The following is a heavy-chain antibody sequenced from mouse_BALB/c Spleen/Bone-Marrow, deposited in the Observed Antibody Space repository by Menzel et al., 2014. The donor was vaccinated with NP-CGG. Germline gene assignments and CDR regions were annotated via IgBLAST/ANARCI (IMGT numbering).Heavy chain of an antibody. CDR2: IRNKANGYTI. D-gene: IGHD2-1*01. V-gene: IGHV7-3*02. J-gene: IGHJ3*01. CDR3: ARDYYLAY. CDR1: GFTFTDYY. Sequence: EVKLMESGGGLVQPGGSLRLSCTTSGFTFTDYYMSWVRQPPGKALEWLVFIRNKANGYTIEYSASVKGRFTISRDNSQNILYLQMNTLRAEDSATYYCARDYYLAYWGQGTLVTVSA.